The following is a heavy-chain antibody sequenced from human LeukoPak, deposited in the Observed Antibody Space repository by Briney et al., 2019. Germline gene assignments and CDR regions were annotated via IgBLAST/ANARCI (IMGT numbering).Heavy chain of an antibody. J-gene: IGHJ4*02. D-gene: IGHD6-19*01. CDR2: IFYSGST. V-gene: IGHV4-59*12. CDR1: GGSISSYY. Sequence: SETLSLTCTVSGGSISSYYWSWIRQPPGKGLECIGYIFYSGSTNYNPSLKSRVTISVDTSKSQFSLRLSSVTAADTAVYYCARDSGSGTYYWGQGTLVIVSS. CDR3: ARDSGSGTYY.